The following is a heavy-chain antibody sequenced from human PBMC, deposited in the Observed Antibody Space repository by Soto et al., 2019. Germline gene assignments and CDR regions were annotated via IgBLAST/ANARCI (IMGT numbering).Heavy chain of an antibody. V-gene: IGHV4-34*01. CDR3: ARDRATMVRGVIPRWFDP. CDR2: INHSGST. J-gene: IGHJ5*02. D-gene: IGHD3-10*01. Sequence: GLEWIGEINHSGSTNYNPSLKSRVTISVDTSKNQFSLKLSSVTAADTAVYYCARDRATMVRGVIPRWFDPWGQGTLVTVSS.